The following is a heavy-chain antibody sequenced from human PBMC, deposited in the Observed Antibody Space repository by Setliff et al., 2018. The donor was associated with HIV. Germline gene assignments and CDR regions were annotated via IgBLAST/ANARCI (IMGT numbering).Heavy chain of an antibody. CDR3: ARDPTGGAARFDY. D-gene: IGHD6-6*01. Sequence: SVKVSCKTSGGTFSIFSITWVRQAPGQGLEWMGGIIPAFGPPNYAQRFQRRLTITADESTNTAYMELSSLKSEDTAVYYGARDPTGGAARFDYWGQGTLVTVSS. CDR1: GGTFSIFS. V-gene: IGHV1-69*13. J-gene: IGHJ4*02. CDR2: IIPAFGPP.